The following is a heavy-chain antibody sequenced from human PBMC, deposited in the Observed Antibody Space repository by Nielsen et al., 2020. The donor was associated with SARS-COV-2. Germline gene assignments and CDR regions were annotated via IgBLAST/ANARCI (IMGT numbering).Heavy chain of an antibody. J-gene: IGHJ6*03. Sequence: GGSLRLSCAASGFTFSSYSMNWVRQAPGKGLEWVSSISSSSSYIYYADSVKGRFAVSRDNAGNTVVLQIHSLRVEDTAVYYCAGGADFWSGTQKYYMDVWGKGTTVIVSS. CDR1: GFTFSSYS. CDR2: ISSSSSYI. V-gene: IGHV3-21*06. CDR3: AGGADFWSGTQKYYMDV. D-gene: IGHD3-3*01.